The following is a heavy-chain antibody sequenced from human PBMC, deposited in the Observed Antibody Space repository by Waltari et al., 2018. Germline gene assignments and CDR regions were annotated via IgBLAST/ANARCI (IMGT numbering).Heavy chain of an antibody. Sequence: QLVESGGGLVQPGGSLRLSCAASGFDFSKFWIAWVRQAPGQGLGWVANIKKDGSGEYPVDSMKGRFTISRDNAKNSLYLQMNSLRAEDTAVYYCARDLPPIAGGYWGQGTLVTVSA. CDR2: IKKDGSGE. J-gene: IGHJ4*02. D-gene: IGHD1-20*01. CDR1: GFDFSKFW. V-gene: IGHV3-7*01. CDR3: ARDLPPIAGGY.